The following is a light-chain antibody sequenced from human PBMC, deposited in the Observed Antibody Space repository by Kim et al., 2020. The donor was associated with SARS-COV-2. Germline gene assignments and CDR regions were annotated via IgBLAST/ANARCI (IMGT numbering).Light chain of an antibody. CDR3: QQYAHAPLT. CDR1: QSVTNNY. CDR2: DAS. V-gene: IGKV3-20*01. Sequence: EIVLTQSPDTLSLSAGEGATLSCRASQSVTNNYLAWYQQKPGQAPRLLIYDASNRATGVPDRFSGSGSGTDFTLTIRRLEPEDFEVYYCQQYAHAPLTFGGGTKVDIK. J-gene: IGKJ4*01.